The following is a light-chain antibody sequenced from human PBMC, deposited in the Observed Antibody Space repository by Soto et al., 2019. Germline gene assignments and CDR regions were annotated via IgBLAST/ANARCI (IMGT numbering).Light chain of an antibody. CDR1: QSVSSSN. CDR2: GAS. Sequence: EIVLTQSPGTLSLPPGERATLSCRASQSVSSSNLAWYQQKPGQAPRLLIYGASTRATGIPARFSGSGSGTEFTLTISSLQSEDFAVYYCQQYNNWPRAFGQGTKVDIK. V-gene: IGKV3-15*01. CDR3: QQYNNWPRA. J-gene: IGKJ1*01.